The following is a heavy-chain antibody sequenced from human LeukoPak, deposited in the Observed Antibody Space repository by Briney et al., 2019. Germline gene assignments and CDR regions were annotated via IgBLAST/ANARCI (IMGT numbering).Heavy chain of an antibody. CDR3: ASGIWFGESEGNY. D-gene: IGHD3-10*01. J-gene: IGHJ4*02. CDR2: MNPNSGHT. Sequence: ASVKVSCKASGYTFTTYDINWVRQATGQGLEWMGCMNPNSGHTDYAQKFQGRVTITRNTSITTAYMELTSLRFEGTAVYYCASGIWFGESEGNYWGQGTLVTVSS. V-gene: IGHV1-8*03. CDR1: GYTFTTYD.